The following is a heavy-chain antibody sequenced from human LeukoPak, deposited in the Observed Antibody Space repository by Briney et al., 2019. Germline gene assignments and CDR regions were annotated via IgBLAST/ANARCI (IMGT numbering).Heavy chain of an antibody. CDR2: INDSGSV. D-gene: IGHD2-15*01. CDR1: GGSFGGYY. Sequence: SETLSLTCAVYGGSFGGYYWSWIRQPPGKGLEWIGEINDSGSVNCNPSLKNRVTLSVDTSKNQFSLRLSSVAAADTAVYYCARRLVDSGASQVSDDWGQGTLVTVSS. J-gene: IGHJ4*02. CDR3: ARRLVDSGASQVSDD. V-gene: IGHV4-34*01.